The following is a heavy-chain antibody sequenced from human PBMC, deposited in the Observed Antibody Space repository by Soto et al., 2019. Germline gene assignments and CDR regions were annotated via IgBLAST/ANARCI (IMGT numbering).Heavy chain of an antibody. CDR1: GYSFTSYW. D-gene: IGHD3-3*01. CDR3: ARPAGEYDFWSGYHDYGMDV. CDR2: IYPGDSDT. J-gene: IGHJ6*02. Sequence: GESLKISCKGSGYSFTSYWIGWVRQMPGKGLEWMGIIYPGDSDTRYSPSFQGQVTISADKSISTAYLQWSSLKASDTAMYYCARPAGEYDFWSGYHDYGMDVWGQGTTVNVSS. V-gene: IGHV5-51*01.